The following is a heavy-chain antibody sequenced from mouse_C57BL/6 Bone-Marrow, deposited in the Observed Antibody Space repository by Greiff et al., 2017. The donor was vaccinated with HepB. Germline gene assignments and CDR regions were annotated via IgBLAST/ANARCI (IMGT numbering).Heavy chain of an antibody. J-gene: IGHJ4*01. Sequence: EVKLKESGAELVKPGASVKLSCTASGFNIKDYYMHWVKQRTEQGLEWIGRIDPEDGETKYAPKFQGKATITADTSSNTAYLQLSSLTSEDTAVYYCARDLLLRSPYAMDYWGQGTSVTVSS. CDR3: ARDLLLRSPYAMDY. D-gene: IGHD1-1*01. CDR1: GFNIKDYY. CDR2: IDPEDGET. V-gene: IGHV14-2*01.